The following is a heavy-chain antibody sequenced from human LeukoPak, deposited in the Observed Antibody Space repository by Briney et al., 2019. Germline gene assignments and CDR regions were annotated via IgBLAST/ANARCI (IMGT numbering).Heavy chain of an antibody. V-gene: IGHV3-23*01. CDR1: GFTFSSYA. Sequence: GGSLRLSCAASGFTFSSYAMSWVRQAPGKGLEWVSAISGSGGSTYYADSVKGRFTISRDNSKNTLYLQMNSLRAEDTAVYYCANYYYDSSGYLTYFDYWGQGTLVTVPS. J-gene: IGHJ4*02. CDR3: ANYYYDSSGYLTYFDY. CDR2: ISGSGGST. D-gene: IGHD3-22*01.